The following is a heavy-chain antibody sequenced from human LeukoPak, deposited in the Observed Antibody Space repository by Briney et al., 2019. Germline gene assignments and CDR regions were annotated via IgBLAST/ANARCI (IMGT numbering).Heavy chain of an antibody. CDR2: ISGSGGST. Sequence: GGSLSLSCAASGFTFSSYAMSWVRQAPGKGLEWVSAISGSGGSTYYADSVKGRFTISRDNSKNTLYLQMNSLRAEDTAVYYCAKDPGLRFLEWLPEPTYFDYWGQGTLVTVSS. J-gene: IGHJ4*02. V-gene: IGHV3-23*01. CDR1: GFTFSSYA. CDR3: AKDPGLRFLEWLPEPTYFDY. D-gene: IGHD3-3*01.